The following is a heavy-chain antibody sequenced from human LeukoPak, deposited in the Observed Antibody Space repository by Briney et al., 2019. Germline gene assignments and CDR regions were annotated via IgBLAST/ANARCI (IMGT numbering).Heavy chain of an antibody. J-gene: IGHJ4*02. Sequence: GGSLRLSCAASGFTFYDYAMHWGRQAPGKGVEWGSGISWNSGSIGYADSVKGRFTISRDNAKNSLYLQMNSLRAEDTALYYCAKDISTMIRGVYVDWGQGTLVTVSS. CDR1: GFTFYDYA. CDR2: ISWNSGSI. D-gene: IGHD3-10*01. CDR3: AKDISTMIRGVYVD. V-gene: IGHV3-9*01.